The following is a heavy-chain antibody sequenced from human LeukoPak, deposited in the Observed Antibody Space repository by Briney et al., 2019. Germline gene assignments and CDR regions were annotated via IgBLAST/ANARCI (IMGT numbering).Heavy chain of an antibody. D-gene: IGHD3-22*01. J-gene: IGHJ4*02. Sequence: GGSLRLSCAASGFTPSSYAMSWVRHAPGKGLERVSTICGRGGSAYYADSVKGRFTISRDNSKNTLYLQMNSLRAEDTAVYYCAKGYYYDISGYFIADYWGQGTLVTVSS. CDR3: AKGYYYDISGYFIADY. CDR2: ICGRGGSA. V-gene: IGHV3-23*01. CDR1: GFTPSSYA.